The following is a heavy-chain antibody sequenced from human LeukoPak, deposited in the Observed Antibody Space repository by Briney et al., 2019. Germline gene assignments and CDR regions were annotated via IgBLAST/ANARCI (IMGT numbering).Heavy chain of an antibody. CDR1: GFTFSNYW. V-gene: IGHV3-74*01. D-gene: IGHD5-18*01. CDR3: ARADWDTAMIDY. Sequence: GGSLRLSCAASGFTFSNYWMHWVRQAPGKGLVWVSRINSDGINTSYADSVKGRFTISRDNAKNTLNLQMNSLRAEDTAVYYCARADWDTAMIDYWGQGTLVTVSS. CDR2: INSDGINT. J-gene: IGHJ4*02.